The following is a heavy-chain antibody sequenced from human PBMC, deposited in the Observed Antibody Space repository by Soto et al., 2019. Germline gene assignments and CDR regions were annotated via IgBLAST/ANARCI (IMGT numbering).Heavy chain of an antibody. CDR3: ASGKVIDRFAIVEVTVANGMDV. J-gene: IGHJ6*02. Sequence: HVQLVQSGGEVKKPGASVKVSCKASGYTFTGLDISWVRQAPGQGLEWMGWISAYDGKTNYAQKFLGRVTLTTDRSTSTAYMDLRSLTSDDTAVYYCASGKVIDRFAIVEVTVANGMDVWGQGTTVTVAS. CDR2: ISAYDGKT. D-gene: IGHD2-2*01. CDR1: GYTFTGLD. V-gene: IGHV1-18*01.